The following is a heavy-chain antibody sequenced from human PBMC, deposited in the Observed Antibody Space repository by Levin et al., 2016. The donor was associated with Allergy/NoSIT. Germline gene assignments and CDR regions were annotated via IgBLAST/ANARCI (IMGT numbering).Heavy chain of an antibody. Sequence: SVKVSCKASGGTFSSYAISWVRQAPGQGLEWMGGIIPIFGTANYAQKFQGRVTITADESTSTAYMELSSLRSEDTAVYYCARLGSLQFNYYGMDVWGQGTTVTVSS. CDR3: ARLGSLQFNYYGMDV. J-gene: IGHJ6*02. D-gene: IGHD5-24*01. CDR2: IIPIFGTA. V-gene: IGHV1-69*13. CDR1: GGTFSSYA.